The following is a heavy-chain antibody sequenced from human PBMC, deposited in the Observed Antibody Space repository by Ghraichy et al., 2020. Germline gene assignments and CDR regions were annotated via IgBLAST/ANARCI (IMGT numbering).Heavy chain of an antibody. CDR1: GFTFSSYA. CDR2: IVGRGGST. J-gene: IGHJ5*02. Sequence: GGSLRLSCAASGFTFSSYAMSWVRQAPGKGLEWVSTIVGRGGSTYYADSVKGRFTISRDNSKNTLYLQMNSLRAEETAAYYCVRHSSSWWDWFDPWGQGTLVTVSS. D-gene: IGHD6-13*01. CDR3: VRHSSSWWDWFDP. V-gene: IGHV3-23*01.